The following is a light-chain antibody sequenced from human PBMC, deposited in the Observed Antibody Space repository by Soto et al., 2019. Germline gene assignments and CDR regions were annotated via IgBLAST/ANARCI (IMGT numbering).Light chain of an antibody. V-gene: IGKV2-30*01. Sequence: QPASISCRSSQRLVYSDGNTYLNWFQQRPGQSPRRLIYKVSNRDSGVPARFSGSGSGTDFTLTISSLQSEDFAVYYCQQYNNWPWTFGQGTKVDIK. CDR2: KVS. CDR3: QQYNNWPWT. J-gene: IGKJ1*01. CDR1: QRLVYSDGNTY.